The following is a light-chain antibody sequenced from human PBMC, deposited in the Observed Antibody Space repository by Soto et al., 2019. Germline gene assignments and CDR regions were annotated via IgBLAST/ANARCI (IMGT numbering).Light chain of an antibody. Sequence: PXTLSVSPGERATLSCRASQSVSSTLAWYQQKPGQTPRLLIYDASTRATGIPARFSGSGSGTEFTLTISSLQSEDFAVYYCQQYNNWHLTFGGGTKVDIK. J-gene: IGKJ4*01. CDR2: DAS. CDR1: QSVSST. CDR3: QQYNNWHLT. V-gene: IGKV3-15*01.